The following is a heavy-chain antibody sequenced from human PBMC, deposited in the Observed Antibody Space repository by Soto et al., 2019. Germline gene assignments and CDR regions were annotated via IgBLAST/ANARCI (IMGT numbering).Heavy chain of an antibody. V-gene: IGHV1-18*01. CDR1: GYTFIDSG. J-gene: IGHJ6*02. CDR2: ISPHNGNR. CDR3: SREGLRFPMDV. Sequence: QVQLVQSGAEVKKPGASVQVSCMASGYTFIDSGISWVRQAPGQGLEWMGWISPHNGNRDNAQKFQGRVTMTTDTSTSTAYMELRSLRSDDTAVYYCSREGLRFPMDVWGQGTTVTVSS. D-gene: IGHD3-3*01.